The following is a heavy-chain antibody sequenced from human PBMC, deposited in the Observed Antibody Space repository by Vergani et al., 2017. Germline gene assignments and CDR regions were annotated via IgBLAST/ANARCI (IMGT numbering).Heavy chain of an antibody. CDR2: IYYSGST. D-gene: IGHD4-23*01. V-gene: IGHV4-31*03. J-gene: IGHJ4*02. Sequence: QVQLQESGPGLVKPSQTLSLTCTVSGGSISSGGYYWSWIRQHTGKGLEWIGYIYYSGSTYYNPSLKSRVTITVDKSKNQFCLKRSSGTAADTAVYYCARVLATGVTXVDDWGQGTLVTGSS. CDR3: ARVLATGVTXVDD. CDR1: GGSISSGGYY.